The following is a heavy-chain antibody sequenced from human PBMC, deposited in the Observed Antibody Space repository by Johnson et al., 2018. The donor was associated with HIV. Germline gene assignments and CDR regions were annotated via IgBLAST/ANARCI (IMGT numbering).Heavy chain of an antibody. CDR2: ISWNSGSI. Sequence: PLVESGGALVQPGRSLSLSCAASGFPLDDYTMHWVRQAPGKGLEWVSGISWNSGSIGYADSVKGRFTIYRDNAKNSLYLQMNSLRAEDTALYYCAKDTGAYYYDSSGYWDAFDIWGQGTMVTVSS. D-gene: IGHD3-22*01. V-gene: IGHV3-9*01. J-gene: IGHJ3*02. CDR3: AKDTGAYYYDSSGYWDAFDI. CDR1: GFPLDDYT.